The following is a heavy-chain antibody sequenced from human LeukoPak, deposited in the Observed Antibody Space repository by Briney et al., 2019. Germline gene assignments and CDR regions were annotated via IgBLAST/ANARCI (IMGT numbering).Heavy chain of an antibody. D-gene: IGHD3-16*02. J-gene: IGHJ5*02. V-gene: IGHV4-34*01. Sequence: TGGSLRLSCAASGFTFSSYEMNWVRQPPGKGLEWIGEINHSGSTNYNPSLKSRVTISVDTSKNQFSLKLSSVTAADTAVYYCARGLSPTYVWGSYRGNWFDPWGQGTLVTVSS. CDR3: ARGLSPTYVWGSYRGNWFDP. CDR1: GFTFSSYE. CDR2: INHSGST.